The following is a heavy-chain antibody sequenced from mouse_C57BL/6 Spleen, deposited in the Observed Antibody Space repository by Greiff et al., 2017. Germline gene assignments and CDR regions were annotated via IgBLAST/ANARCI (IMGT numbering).Heavy chain of an antibody. D-gene: IGHD2-3*01. Sequence: VQLQQSGPELVKPGASVKISCKASGYSFTGYYMNWVKQSPEKSLEWIGEINPSTGGTTYNQKFKAKATLTVDKSSSTAYMQLKSLTSEDSAVYYCARSGMNDGYSAWCAYWGQGTLVTVSA. CDR1: GYSFTGYY. J-gene: IGHJ3*01. CDR3: ARSGMNDGYSAWCAY. CDR2: INPSTGGT. V-gene: IGHV1-42*01.